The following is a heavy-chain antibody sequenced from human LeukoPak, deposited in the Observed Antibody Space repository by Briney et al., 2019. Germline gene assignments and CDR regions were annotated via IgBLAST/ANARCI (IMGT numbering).Heavy chain of an antibody. V-gene: IGHV3-23*01. CDR1: GFTFSSYG. D-gene: IGHD2-2*01. CDR3: ANSHTGSCYASVDD. CDR2: ISNLDGMT. Sequence: GGSLRLSCAASGFTFSSYGMSWVRQAPGKGLEWVSAISNLDGMTYYADSVKGRFTISRDTSKNTLYLQMDSLRAEDTALYYCANSHTGSCYASVDDWGQGTQVTVSS. J-gene: IGHJ4*02.